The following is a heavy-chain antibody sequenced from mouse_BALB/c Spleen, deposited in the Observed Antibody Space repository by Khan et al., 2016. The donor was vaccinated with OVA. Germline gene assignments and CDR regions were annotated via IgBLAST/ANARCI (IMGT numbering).Heavy chain of an antibody. J-gene: IGHJ2*01. CDR3: APAGTGDYFDY. CDR1: GFNIKDTH. CDR2: IDPANDNS. D-gene: IGHD4-1*01. V-gene: IGHV14-3*02. Sequence: EVKLLESGAELVKPGASVKLSCTASGFNIKDTHMHWVKQRPEQGLEWIGRIDPANDNSKYDPRFQGTATITADTSSNTAYLHLSSLTSEDTAVYYCAPAGTGDYFDYWGQGTTLTVSS.